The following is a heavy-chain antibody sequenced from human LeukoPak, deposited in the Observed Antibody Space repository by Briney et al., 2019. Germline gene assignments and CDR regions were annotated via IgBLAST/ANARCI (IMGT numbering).Heavy chain of an antibody. J-gene: IGHJ4*02. CDR2: FHYSGDT. CDR3: ASDEY. V-gene: IGHV4-39*01. CDR1: GGTISTSIYH. Sequence: PSETLSLTCTVSGGTISTSIYHWGWIRQPPGKGLEWIGSFHYSGDTYYNPSLKSRVTISGDTSKNQFSLKLSSVTAADTAVYYCASDEYWGQGTLVTVSS.